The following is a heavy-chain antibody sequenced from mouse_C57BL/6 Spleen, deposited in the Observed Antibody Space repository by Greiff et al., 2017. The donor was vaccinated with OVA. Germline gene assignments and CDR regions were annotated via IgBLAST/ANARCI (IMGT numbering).Heavy chain of an antibody. D-gene: IGHD1-1*01. CDR1: GYTFTSYG. J-gene: IGHJ2*01. CDR2: IYPRSGNT. Sequence: VKLVESGAELARPGASVKLSCKASGYTFTSYGISWVKQRTGQGLEWIGEIYPRSGNTYYNEKFKGKATLTADKSSSTAYMELRSLTSEDSAVYFCARGGLNYYGSSSYYFDYWGQGTTLTVSS. V-gene: IGHV1-81*01. CDR3: ARGGLNYYGSSSYYFDY.